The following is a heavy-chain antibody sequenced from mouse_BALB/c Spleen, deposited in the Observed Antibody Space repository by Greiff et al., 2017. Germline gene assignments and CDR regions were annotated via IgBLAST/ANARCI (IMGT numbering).Heavy chain of an antibody. CDR1: GYSFTSYY. Sequence: VQLQQSGPELMKPGASVKISCKASGYSFTSYYMHWVKQSHGKSLEWIGYIDPFNGGTSYNQKFKGKATLTVDKSSSTAYMHLSSLTSEDSAVYYCAREEGLRRLLYYFDYWGQGTTLTVSS. J-gene: IGHJ2*01. CDR3: AREEGLRRLLYYFDY. CDR2: IDPFNGGT. D-gene: IGHD2-4*01. V-gene: IGHV1S135*01.